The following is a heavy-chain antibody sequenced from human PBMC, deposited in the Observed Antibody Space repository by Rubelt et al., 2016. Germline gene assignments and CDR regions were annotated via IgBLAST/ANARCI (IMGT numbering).Heavy chain of an antibody. V-gene: IGHV1-18*01. D-gene: IGHD4-23*01. CDR2: ISAYNGNT. Sequence: QVQLVQSGAEVKKPGASVKVSCKASGYTFTSYGISWVRQAPGQGLEWMGWISAYNGNTNYAQKLQGRVTMTNDTSTSTAYMELRSLGSDDTAVYYCARDVGGNSVLYYFDYWGQGTLVTVSS. CDR1: GYTFTSYG. CDR3: ARDVGGNSVLYYFDY. J-gene: IGHJ4*02.